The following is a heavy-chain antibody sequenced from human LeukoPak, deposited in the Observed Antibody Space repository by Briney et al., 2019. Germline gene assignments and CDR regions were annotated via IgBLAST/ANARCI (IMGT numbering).Heavy chain of an antibody. V-gene: IGHV1-69*05. CDR3: ARVREMATITGGFFDY. Sequence: TSVKVSCKASGGTFSSYAISWVRQAPGQGLEWMGGIIPIFGTANYAQKFQGRVTINTDESTITAYMELSSLRSEDTAVYYCARVREMATITGGFFDYWGQGTLVTVSS. J-gene: IGHJ4*02. CDR1: GGTFSSYA. D-gene: IGHD5-24*01. CDR2: IIPIFGTA.